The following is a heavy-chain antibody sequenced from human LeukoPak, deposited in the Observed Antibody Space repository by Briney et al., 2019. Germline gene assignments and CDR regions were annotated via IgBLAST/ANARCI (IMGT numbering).Heavy chain of an antibody. Sequence: PGGSLRLSCAASGFTFSSYGMHWVRQAPGKGLEWVAFIRYDGSNKYYADSVKGRFTISRDNSKNTLYLQTNSLRAEDTAVYYCAKDEASRIAVAGFFDYWGQGTLVTVSS. V-gene: IGHV3-30*02. J-gene: IGHJ4*02. D-gene: IGHD6-19*01. CDR3: AKDEASRIAVAGFFDY. CDR1: GFTFSSYG. CDR2: IRYDGSNK.